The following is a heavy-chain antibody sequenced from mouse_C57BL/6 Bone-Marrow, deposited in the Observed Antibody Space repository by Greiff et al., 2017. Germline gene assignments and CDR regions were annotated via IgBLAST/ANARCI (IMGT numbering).Heavy chain of an antibody. CDR2: IHPNSGST. V-gene: IGHV1-64*01. CDR1: GYTFTSYW. J-gene: IGHJ2*01. CDR3: ARYAECDY. D-gene: IGHD6-5*01. Sequence: QVQLQQPGAELVKPGASVKLSCKASGYTFTSYWMHWVKQRPGQGLEWIGMIHPNSGSTNYNEKFKSKATLTVEKSSSTAYMQLSSLTSEDSAVYYCARYAECDYWGQGTTLPVSS.